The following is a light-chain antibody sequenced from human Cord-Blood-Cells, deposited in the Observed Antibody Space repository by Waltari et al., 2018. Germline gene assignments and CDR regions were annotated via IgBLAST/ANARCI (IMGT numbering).Light chain of an antibody. CDR2: LNSDGSH. Sequence: QLVLTQSPSASASLGASVKLTCTLSSGHSSYAIAWHQQQPENGPRYLMTLNSDGSHSKGDGIPDRFSGSSSGAERYLTIPSLQSEDEADYYCQTWGTGIWVFGGGTKLTVL. CDR1: SGHSSYA. CDR3: QTWGTGIWV. J-gene: IGLJ3*02. V-gene: IGLV4-69*01.